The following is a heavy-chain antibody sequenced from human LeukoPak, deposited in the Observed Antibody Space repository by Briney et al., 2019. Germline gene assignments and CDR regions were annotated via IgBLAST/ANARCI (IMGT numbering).Heavy chain of an antibody. CDR1: GGSISSGGYS. V-gene: IGHV4-30-2*01. CDR2: IYHSGST. CDR3: ARGTRSFDY. D-gene: IGHD1-1*01. J-gene: IGHJ4*02. Sequence: RSQTLSLTCAVSGGSISSGGYSWSWIRQPPGKGLEWIGYIYHSGSTYYNPSLKSRVTISVDRSKNQFSLKLSSVTAADTAVYYCARGTRSFDYWGQGTLVTVSS.